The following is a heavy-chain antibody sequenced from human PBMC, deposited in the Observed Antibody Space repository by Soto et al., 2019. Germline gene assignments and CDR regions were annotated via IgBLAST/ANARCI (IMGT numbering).Heavy chain of an antibody. CDR3: TRGYTGYCSGGTCSWFDP. CDR2: ISSSASHI. V-gene: IGHV3-21*01. J-gene: IGHJ5*02. Sequence: EVQLVESGGGLVKPGGSLRLSCAASGFSFSSYSMNWVRQAPGKGLEWVSSISSSASHINYADSVKGRFTISRDKDKKSLYLQIDSLRDEETAVYYCTRGYTGYCSGGTCSWFDPWGQGTLVTVSS. CDR1: GFSFSSYS. D-gene: IGHD2-15*01.